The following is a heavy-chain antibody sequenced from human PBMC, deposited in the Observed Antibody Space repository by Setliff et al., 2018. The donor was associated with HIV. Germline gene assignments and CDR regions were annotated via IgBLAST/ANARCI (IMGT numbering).Heavy chain of an antibody. CDR3: ASYYRVSGWYQEASWFFDL. Sequence: LSLTCTVSGGSISSSSHYWGWIRQPPGKGLEWVGSIYYSGSTYYNPSLKSRVTISLDTSKNQLSLKLSSVTAADTAVYYCASYYRVSGWYQEASWFFDLWGRGTLVTVSS. V-gene: IGHV4-39*01. J-gene: IGHJ2*01. CDR2: IYYSGST. CDR1: GGSISSSSHY. D-gene: IGHD6-19*01.